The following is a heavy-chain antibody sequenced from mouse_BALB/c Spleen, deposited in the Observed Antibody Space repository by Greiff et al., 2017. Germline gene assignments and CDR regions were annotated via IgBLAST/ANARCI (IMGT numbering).Heavy chain of an antibody. Sequence: EVKLQESGGGLVQPGGSLRLSCATSGFTFTDYYMSWVRQPPGKALEWLGFIRNKANGYTTEYSASVKGRFTISRDTSQSILYLRMNTLRAEDSASDSCASYSRGLDYWGQGTSVTVSS. J-gene: IGHJ4*01. D-gene: IGHD1-1*01. CDR2: IRNKANGYTT. CDR1: GFTFTDYY. V-gene: IGHV7-3*02. CDR3: ASYSRGLDY.